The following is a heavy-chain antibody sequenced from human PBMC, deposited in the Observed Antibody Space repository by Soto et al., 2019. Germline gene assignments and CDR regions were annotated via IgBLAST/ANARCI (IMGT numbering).Heavy chain of an antibody. Sequence: GGSLSLSCGASGFPFSSYSMNWVRQAPGKGLEWVSSISSSSSYIYYADSVKGRFTISRDNAKNSLLLQMNSLSAEDTAVYYCARGLYDSTGYYPMGADYWGQGTLVTVSS. D-gene: IGHD3-22*01. CDR2: ISSSSSYI. J-gene: IGHJ4*02. CDR1: GFPFSSYS. CDR3: ARGLYDSTGYYPMGADY. V-gene: IGHV3-21*01.